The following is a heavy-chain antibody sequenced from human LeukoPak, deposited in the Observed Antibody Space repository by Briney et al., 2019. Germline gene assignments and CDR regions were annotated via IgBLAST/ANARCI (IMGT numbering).Heavy chain of an antibody. CDR2: ISASGSNI. V-gene: IGHV3-48*04. CDR1: GFTFTTYS. D-gene: IGHD4-23*01. Sequence: GGSLRLSCAASGFTFTTYSMNWVRQAPGKGLEWVSYISASGSNIYYADSVKGRFTISRDNAKNSLYLQMNSLRAEDTAVYYCARSYGGNVFDYWGQGTLVTVSS. J-gene: IGHJ4*02. CDR3: ARSYGGNVFDY.